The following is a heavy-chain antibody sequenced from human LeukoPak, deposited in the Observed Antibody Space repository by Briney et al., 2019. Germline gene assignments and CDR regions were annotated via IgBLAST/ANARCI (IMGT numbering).Heavy chain of an antibody. V-gene: IGHV1-18*01. Sequence: ASVRLSCKPARSTFTRYGISSVREAPRQRLKCWGWISAYNGNTNYAQKLQSRVTMTRDTSTSTAYMELRSLRSDDTAVYYCAGGYCSSTSCYTGGAFDIWGQGTLVTVSS. D-gene: IGHD2-2*02. CDR3: AGGYCSSTSCYTGGAFDI. CDR1: RSTFTRYG. CDR2: ISAYNGNT. J-gene: IGHJ3*02.